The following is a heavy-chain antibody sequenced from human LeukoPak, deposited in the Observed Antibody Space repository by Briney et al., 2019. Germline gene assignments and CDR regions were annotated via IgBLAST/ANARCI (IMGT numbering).Heavy chain of an antibody. J-gene: IGHJ6*03. Sequence: GASVKVSCKASGYTLTSNYIHWVREAPGQGLEWMGIINPNGGSTTYAQKFQWVVTTTRDTSTSTVYMELTSLRSEDTAVYYCAKGRSDFFAYYYYLDVWGKGTTVTVSS. CDR1: GYTLTSNY. CDR2: INPNGGST. CDR3: AKGRSDFFAYYYYLDV. V-gene: IGHV1-46*03. D-gene: IGHD2-21*02.